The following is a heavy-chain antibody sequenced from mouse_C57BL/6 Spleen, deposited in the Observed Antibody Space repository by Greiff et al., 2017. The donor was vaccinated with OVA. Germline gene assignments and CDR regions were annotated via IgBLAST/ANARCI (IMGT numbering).Heavy chain of an antibody. Sequence: VQLQQPGAELVKPGASVKLSCKASGYTFTSYWITWVKQRPGQGLEWIGDIYPGSGSTNYNEKFKSKAILTVDTSSSTAYMQLSSLTSEDSAVYYCARGDYGNYPYAMDYWGQGTSVTVSS. J-gene: IGHJ4*01. CDR2: IYPGSGST. V-gene: IGHV1-55*01. D-gene: IGHD2-1*01. CDR1: GYTFTSYW. CDR3: ARGDYGNYPYAMDY.